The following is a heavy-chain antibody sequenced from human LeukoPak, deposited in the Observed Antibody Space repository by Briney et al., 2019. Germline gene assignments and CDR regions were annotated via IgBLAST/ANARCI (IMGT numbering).Heavy chain of an antibody. V-gene: IGHV4-39*07. J-gene: IGHJ4*02. CDR2: IYYSGST. CDR3: ARAQRRIAAAGTVGYYFDY. CDR1: GGSISSSSYY. D-gene: IGHD6-13*01. Sequence: SETLSLTCTVSGGSISSSSYYWGWIRQPPGKGLEWIGSIYYSGSTYYNPSLKSRVTISVDTSKNQFSLKLSSVTAADTAVYYCARAQRRIAAAGTVGYYFDYWGQGTLVTASS.